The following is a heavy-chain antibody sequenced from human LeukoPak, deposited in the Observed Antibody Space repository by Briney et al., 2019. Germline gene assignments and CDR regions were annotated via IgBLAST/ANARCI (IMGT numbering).Heavy chain of an antibody. D-gene: IGHD5-24*01. J-gene: IGHJ4*02. CDR1: GYTFTGYY. CDR3: ARSPRLQLGGSYY. Sequence: GASVKVSCKASGYTFTGYYMRWVRQAPGQGLERMGWINPNSGGTNYAQKFQGRVTMTRDTSISTAYMELSRLRSDDTAVYYCARSPRLQLGGSYYWGQGTLVTVSS. CDR2: INPNSGGT. V-gene: IGHV1-2*02.